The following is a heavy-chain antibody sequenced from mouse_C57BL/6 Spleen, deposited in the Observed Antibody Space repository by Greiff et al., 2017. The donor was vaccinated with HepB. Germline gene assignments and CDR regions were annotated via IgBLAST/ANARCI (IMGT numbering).Heavy chain of an antibody. J-gene: IGHJ4*01. D-gene: IGHD1-1*01. CDR2: IDPSDSYT. CDR3: ARRDYGSREGYAMDY. V-gene: IGHV1-69*01. CDR1: GYTFTSYW. Sequence: QVQLKQPGAELVMPGASVKLSCKASGYTFTSYWMHWVKQRPGQGLEWIGEIDPSDSYTNYNQKFKGKSTLTVDKSSSTAYMQLSSLTSEDSAVYYCARRDYGSREGYAMDYWGQGTSVTVSS.